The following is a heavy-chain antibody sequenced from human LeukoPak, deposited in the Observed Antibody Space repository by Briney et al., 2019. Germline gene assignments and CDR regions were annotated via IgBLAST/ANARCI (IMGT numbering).Heavy chain of an antibody. J-gene: IGHJ4*02. D-gene: IGHD5-12*01. CDR3: ARHTYSGYDHLT. Sequence: PSETLSLTCSVSGGSINSDYWSWLRQPPGKGPEWIGYIYYTGRTTYSPSLESRATISADTSRKQFSLRLSSVTAADTAVYYFARHTYSGYDHLTWGQGTRVTVSS. V-gene: IGHV4-59*08. CDR1: GGSINSDY. CDR2: IYYTGRT.